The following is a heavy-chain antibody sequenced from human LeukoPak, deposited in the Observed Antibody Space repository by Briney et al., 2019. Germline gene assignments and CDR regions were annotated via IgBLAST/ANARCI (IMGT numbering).Heavy chain of an antibody. D-gene: IGHD3-10*01. CDR1: GYSISTGYY. CDR3: ANGGGEWYYYGSGTPEWVY. Sequence: SETLSLTCTVSGYSISTGYYWDWIRQPPGKGLEWIGTFYHGGSTYYNPSLKSRVTISVDTSKNQFSLKLSSVTAADTAVYYCANGGGEWYYYGSGTPEWVYWGQGTLVTVSS. J-gene: IGHJ4*02. CDR2: FYHGGST. V-gene: IGHV4-38-2*02.